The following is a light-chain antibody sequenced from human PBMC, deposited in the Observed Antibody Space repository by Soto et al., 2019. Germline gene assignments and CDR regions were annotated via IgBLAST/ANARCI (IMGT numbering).Light chain of an antibody. CDR2: DAS. CDR1: QSISTY. CDR3: LQHSDYPFT. J-gene: IGKJ2*01. Sequence: EVVLTQSPATLSLSPGERATLSCTASQSISTYLTWYQHKPGQAPRLLIYDASRRAPGIPARFSGSGSGTDFTLTISSLEPEDFATYYCLQHSDYPFTFGQGTRLEI. V-gene: IGKV3-11*01.